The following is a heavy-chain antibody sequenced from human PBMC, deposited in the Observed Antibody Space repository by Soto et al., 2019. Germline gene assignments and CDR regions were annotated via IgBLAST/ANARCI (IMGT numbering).Heavy chain of an antibody. V-gene: IGHV3-23*01. CDR1: GFTFSSYA. J-gene: IGHJ5*02. CDR2: ISGSGGRT. CDR3: PKDPGTVTTILGWFDP. Sequence: GGSLRLSRAASGFTFSSYAMRWVLQAPGNGLEWVSAISGSGGRTYYADSVKGRFTISRDNSKNTLYLHMNSLRAEETAVYYCPKDPGTVTTILGWFDPWGQGTLVTVSS. D-gene: IGHD4-17*01.